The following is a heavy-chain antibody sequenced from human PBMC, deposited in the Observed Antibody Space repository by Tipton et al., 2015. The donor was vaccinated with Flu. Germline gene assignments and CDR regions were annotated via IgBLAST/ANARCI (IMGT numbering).Heavy chain of an antibody. CDR2: ICPGSM. Sequence: TLSLTCSVSGSSIGGSYCWGWIRQPPRKGLQWIGNICPGSMYYNPSLKSRLTLSLDTSRIQFSLRLTSVTAADTAVYYCARRYYSNYVSDAKNWFHSWGRGTLVTVSS. J-gene: IGHJ5*01. V-gene: IGHV4-38-2*01. D-gene: IGHD4-11*01. CDR3: ARRYYSNYVSDAKNWFHS. CDR1: GSSIGGSYC.